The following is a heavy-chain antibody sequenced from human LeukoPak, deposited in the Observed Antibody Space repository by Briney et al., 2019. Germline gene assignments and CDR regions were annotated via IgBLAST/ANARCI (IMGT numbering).Heavy chain of an antibody. Sequence: GGSLRLSCAASGFTFSSCSMNWVRQAPGKGLEWVSSISSSSSYIYYADSVKGRFTISRDNAKNSLYLQMNSLRAEDTAVYYCAREEVVPAAMAYYYYYYMDVWGKGTTVTVSS. CDR3: AREEVVPAAMAYYYYYYMDV. J-gene: IGHJ6*03. D-gene: IGHD2-2*01. CDR2: ISSSSSYI. V-gene: IGHV3-21*01. CDR1: GFTFSSCS.